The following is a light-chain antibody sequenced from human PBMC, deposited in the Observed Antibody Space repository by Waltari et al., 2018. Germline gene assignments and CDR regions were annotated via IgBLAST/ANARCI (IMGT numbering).Light chain of an antibody. J-gene: IGKJ1*01. CDR2: AAS. CDR1: QTISSY. V-gene: IGKV1-39*01. CDR3: QQSYSTPWT. Sequence: DIEMTQSPSSLSASVGDRVTITCRASQTISSYLNWYQQKPGKDPKLLRNAASSLQRGVPSRFSGSGSGTDFTLTVSSLQPEDFATYYCQQSYSTPWTFGQGTKVEIK.